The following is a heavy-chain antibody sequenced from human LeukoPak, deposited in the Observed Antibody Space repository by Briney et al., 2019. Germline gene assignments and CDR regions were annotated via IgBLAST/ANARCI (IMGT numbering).Heavy chain of an antibody. D-gene: IGHD3-3*01. CDR3: AHCGPEQFDFWS. CDR2: IYSGGST. Sequence: GGSLRLSCEASGFXVSSNYISWVRQAPGKGLEWVSLIYSGGSTYYADSVKGRFTISRDNSKNTVYLQMNSLRAEDTAVYYCAHCGPEQFDFWSWGQGTMVTVSS. V-gene: IGHV3-53*01. J-gene: IGHJ3*01. CDR1: GFXVSSNY.